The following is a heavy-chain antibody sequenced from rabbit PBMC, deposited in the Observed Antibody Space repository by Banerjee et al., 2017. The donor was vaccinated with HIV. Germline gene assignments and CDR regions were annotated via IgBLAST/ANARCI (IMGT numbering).Heavy chain of an antibody. Sequence: QSLEESGGGLVQPEGSLTLTCTASGFSFSSYHYMCWVRQAPGKGLEWIACIYGGSSETTYYATWAKGRFTISKTSSTAVTLQMTSLTDADTATYFCARDNSSVSGSAFDLWGPGTLVTV. V-gene: IGHV1S40*01. J-gene: IGHJ4*01. D-gene: IGHD1-1*01. CDR3: ARDNSSVSGSAFDL. CDR1: GFSFSSYHY. CDR2: IYGGSSETT.